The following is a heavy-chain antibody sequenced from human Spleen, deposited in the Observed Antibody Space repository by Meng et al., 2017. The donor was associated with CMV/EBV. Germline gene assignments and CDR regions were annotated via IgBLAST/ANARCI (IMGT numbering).Heavy chain of an antibody. CDR3: ARGQLYSSSERWADY. CDR2: INPSGGST. J-gene: IGHJ4*02. V-gene: IGHV1-46*01. Sequence: SGYTFTSYYMHWVRQAPGQGLGWMGIINPSGGSTSYAQKFQGRVTMTRDTSTSTVYMELSRLRSEDTAVYYCARGQLYSSSERWADYWGQGTLVTVSS. CDR1: GYTFTSYY. D-gene: IGHD6-13*01.